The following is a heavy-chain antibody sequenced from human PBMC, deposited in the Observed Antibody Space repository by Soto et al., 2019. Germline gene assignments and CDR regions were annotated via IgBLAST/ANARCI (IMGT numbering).Heavy chain of an antibody. D-gene: IGHD3-22*01. V-gene: IGHV1-69*01. Sequence: QVQLLQAGGEVKKPGSSVKVSCKASGGTFSNYALNWVRQAPGQGLEWMGGIIPVFGTPNYAQNFQGRVTITADESTSTTYMELSSRRSEDTAVYYCAGRYYNEGGGYHSMWGQGTLVTVSS. CDR3: AGRYYNEGGGYHSM. J-gene: IGHJ4*02. CDR2: IIPVFGTP. CDR1: GGTFSNYA.